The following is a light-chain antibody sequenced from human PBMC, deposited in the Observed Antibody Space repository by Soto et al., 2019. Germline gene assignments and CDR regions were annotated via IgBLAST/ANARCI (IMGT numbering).Light chain of an antibody. V-gene: IGKV3-20*01. Sequence: EIVLTQSPGIMYLSPGERATLSCRSSQSVSSSYLAWYQQKPGQAPRLLIYGASSRATGIPDRFSGSGSGTDFTLTISRLEPEDFAVFYCQQYAVSPITFGQGTRLEIK. CDR3: QQYAVSPIT. CDR2: GAS. J-gene: IGKJ5*01. CDR1: QSVSSSY.